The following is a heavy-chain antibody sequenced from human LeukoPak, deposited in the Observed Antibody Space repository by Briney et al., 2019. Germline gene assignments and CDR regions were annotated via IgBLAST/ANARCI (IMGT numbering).Heavy chain of an antibody. CDR2: INPSGGST. CDR1: GYTLTRYY. CDR3: ARDAESRSWYDPDWFDP. D-gene: IGHD6-13*01. Sequence: ASVKVSCKASGYTLTRYYMHWERQAPGQGLEWMGIINPSGGSTSYAQKFQGRVTMTRDTSTSTVYMELSSLRSEDTAVYYCARDAESRSWYDPDWFDPWGQGTLVTVSS. J-gene: IGHJ5*02. V-gene: IGHV1-46*01.